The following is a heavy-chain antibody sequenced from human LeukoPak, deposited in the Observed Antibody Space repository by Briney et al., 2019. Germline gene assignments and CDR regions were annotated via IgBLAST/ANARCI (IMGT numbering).Heavy chain of an antibody. J-gene: IGHJ4*02. CDR2: IYYSGST. CDR1: GGSISSYY. Sequence: SETLSLTCTVSGGSISSYYWSWIRQPPGKGLEWIGYIYYSGSTNYNPSLKSRVTISVDTSKNQFSLKLSSVTAADTAVYYCARDQWGVFDYWGQGTLVTVSS. CDR3: ARDQWGVFDY. D-gene: IGHD3-10*01. V-gene: IGHV4-59*01.